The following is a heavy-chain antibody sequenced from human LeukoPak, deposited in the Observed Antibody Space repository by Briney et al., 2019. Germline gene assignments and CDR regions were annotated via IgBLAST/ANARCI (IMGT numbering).Heavy chain of an antibody. Sequence: GGSLRLSCAASGFTFSNYWVHWVRQAPGKGLVWVSRINRDGSTTEYADSVKGRFTVSRDNAKDTLNLQMNSLRAEDTAVYYCARDKKSGESSEIDYWGQGTLVTVSS. CDR1: GFTFSNYW. CDR2: INRDGSTT. J-gene: IGHJ4*02. V-gene: IGHV3-74*03. D-gene: IGHD3-10*01. CDR3: ARDKKSGESSEIDY.